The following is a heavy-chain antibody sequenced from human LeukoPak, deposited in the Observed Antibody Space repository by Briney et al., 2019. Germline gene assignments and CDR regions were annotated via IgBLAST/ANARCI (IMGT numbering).Heavy chain of an antibody. J-gene: IGHJ2*01. V-gene: IGHV4-59*01. Sequence: SETLSLTCTVSGGSISSYYWSWIRQPPGKGLEWIGYIYYSGSTNYNPSLKSRVTISVDTSKNQFSLKLSSVTAADTAVYYCARGDSSGYYSPGWYFDLWGRGTLVTVSS. CDR3: ARGDSSGYYSPGWYFDL. CDR2: IYYSGST. CDR1: GGSISSYY. D-gene: IGHD3-22*01.